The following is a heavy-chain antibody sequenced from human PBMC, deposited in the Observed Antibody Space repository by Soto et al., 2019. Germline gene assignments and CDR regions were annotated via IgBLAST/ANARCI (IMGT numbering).Heavy chain of an antibody. CDR3: ARGSSGSY. CDR2: IYYSGST. Sequence: QVQLQESGPGLVKPSETLSLTCTVSGGSISSYYWSWIRQPPGKGLEWIGYIYYSGSTNYNPSLKSRLTISVDTSKNQFSLKLSSVTAADTAVYYCARGSSGSYWGQGTLVTVSS. D-gene: IGHD3-10*01. V-gene: IGHV4-59*01. J-gene: IGHJ4*02. CDR1: GGSISSYY.